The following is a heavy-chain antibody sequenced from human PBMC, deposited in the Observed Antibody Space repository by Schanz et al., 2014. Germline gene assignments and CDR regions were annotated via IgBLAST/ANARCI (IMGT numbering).Heavy chain of an antibody. CDR3: ARDTTWRLDL. D-gene: IGHD1-1*01. CDR2: ISYSGST. V-gene: IGHV4-31*03. Sequence: QVQLQESGPGLVKPSQTLSLTCTVSGGSVSSGGDYWSWIRQHPGKGLEWIGFISYSGSTYYNPSLKSRVPISLDTSKNQFSLTLTPLTAADTAVYYCARDTTWRLDLWGRGTLVTVSS. J-gene: IGHJ2*01. CDR1: GGSVSSGGDY.